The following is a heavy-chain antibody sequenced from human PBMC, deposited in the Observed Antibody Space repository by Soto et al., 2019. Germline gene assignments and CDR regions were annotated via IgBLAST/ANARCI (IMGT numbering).Heavy chain of an antibody. V-gene: IGHV3-7*05. CDR3: ARDYDFWCVYSFPRYYYGMAF. Sequence: PGGSLRLSCAASGFSFSSYWMTWVRQAPGKGLEWVANIKQDGSEKYYVDSVKGRFTISRDNAKNSLYLQMNSLRAEDTAVYYCARDYDFWCVYSFPRYYYGMAFSGKGTTVIVSS. D-gene: IGHD3-3*01. CDR2: IKQDGSEK. J-gene: IGHJ6*04. CDR1: GFSFSSYW.